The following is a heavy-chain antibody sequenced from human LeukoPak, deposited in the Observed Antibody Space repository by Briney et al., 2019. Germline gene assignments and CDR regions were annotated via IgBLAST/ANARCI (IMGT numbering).Heavy chain of an antibody. CDR2: IYSGGST. Sequence: PGGSLRLSCAASGFTVNSNYMSWVRQAPGKGLEWVSVIYSGGSTYYADSVKGRFTISRDNSKNTLYLQMNSLRAEDTAVYYCARGLHYVHPSFDYWGQGTLVTVSS. CDR1: GFTVNSNY. CDR3: ARGLHYVHPSFDY. D-gene: IGHD3-16*01. J-gene: IGHJ4*02. V-gene: IGHV3-53*01.